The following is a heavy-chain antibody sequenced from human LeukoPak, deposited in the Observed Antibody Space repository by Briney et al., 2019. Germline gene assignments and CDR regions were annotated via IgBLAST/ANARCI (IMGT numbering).Heavy chain of an antibody. V-gene: IGHV4-34*01. J-gene: IGHJ4*02. CDR1: GGSFSGYY. CDR2: INHSGST. Sequence: SETLSLTCAVYGGSFSGYYWSWIRQPPGKGLEWIGEINHSGSTNYNPSLKSRVTISVDTSKNQLSLKLSSVTAADTAVYYCARSVLDNGDYMDYWGQGTLVTVSS. D-gene: IGHD2-2*03. CDR3: ARSVLDNGDYMDY.